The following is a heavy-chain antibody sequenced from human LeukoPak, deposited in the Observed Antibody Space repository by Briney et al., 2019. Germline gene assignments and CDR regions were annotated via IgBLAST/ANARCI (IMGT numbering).Heavy chain of an antibody. CDR1: GYTFTSYY. D-gene: IGHD4-23*01. CDR3: ARAEEGMTTVVTPLDY. Sequence: ASVKVSCKASGYTFTSYYMHWVRQAPGQGLEWMGIINPSGGSTSYAQKFQGRVTMTRDMSTSTVYMELSSLRSEDTAVYYCARAEEGMTTVVTPLDYWGQGTLVTVSS. CDR2: INPSGGST. J-gene: IGHJ4*02. V-gene: IGHV1-46*01.